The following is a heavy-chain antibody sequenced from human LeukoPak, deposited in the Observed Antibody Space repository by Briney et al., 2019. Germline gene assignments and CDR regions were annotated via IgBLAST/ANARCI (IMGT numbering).Heavy chain of an antibody. Sequence: HPGGSLRLSCAASGFTLSSYWMHWVRQGPGKGLVWVSRTNSDGSSRSYADSVKGRFTISRDNAKNTLHLQMNSLRAEDTAVYYCAKVAGATSDWGQGTLVTVSS. CDR3: AKVAGATSD. J-gene: IGHJ4*02. CDR2: TNSDGSSR. D-gene: IGHD1-26*01. CDR1: GFTLSSYW. V-gene: IGHV3-74*01.